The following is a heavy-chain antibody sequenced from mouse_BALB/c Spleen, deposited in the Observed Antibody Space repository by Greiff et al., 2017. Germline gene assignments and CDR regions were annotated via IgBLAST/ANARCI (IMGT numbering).Heavy chain of an antibody. Sequence: VQLQQPGAELVKPGTSVKLSCKASGYNFTSYWINWVKLRPGQGLEWIGDIYPGSGSTNYNEKFKSKATLTVDTSSSTAYMQLSSLASEDSALYYCARSAIYYGNYVAMDYWGQGTSVTVSS. D-gene: IGHD2-1*01. V-gene: IGHV1-55*01. CDR3: ARSAIYYGNYVAMDY. J-gene: IGHJ4*01. CDR2: IYPGSGST. CDR1: GYNFTSYW.